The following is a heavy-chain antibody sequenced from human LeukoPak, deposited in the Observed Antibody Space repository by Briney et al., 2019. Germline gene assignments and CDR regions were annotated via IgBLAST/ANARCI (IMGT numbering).Heavy chain of an antibody. J-gene: IGHJ6*02. Sequence: GGSLRLSCAASGFTFNFNSYSMNWVRQAPGKGLEWVSSISSRSSYIYYADSVKGRFTISRDNAKNSLYLQMNSLRAEDTAVYYCARDFFVGWGQGTTVTVSS. V-gene: IGHV3-21*01. CDR2: ISSRSSYI. D-gene: IGHD2/OR15-2a*01. CDR1: GFTFNFNSYS. CDR3: ARDFFVG.